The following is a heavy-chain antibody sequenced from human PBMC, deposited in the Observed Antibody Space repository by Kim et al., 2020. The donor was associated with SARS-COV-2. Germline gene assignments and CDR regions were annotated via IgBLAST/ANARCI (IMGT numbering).Heavy chain of an antibody. Sequence: SETLSLTCTVSGGSISSGGYHWSWIRQHSGKGLEWIGYIYYSGSIYYNPSLKSRVTISVDTSKNQFSLKLNSVTAADTAVYYCARVRPTEGVDYWGQGTLVIVSS. D-gene: IGHD1-26*01. CDR2: IYYSGSI. J-gene: IGHJ4*02. CDR1: GGSISSGGYH. CDR3: ARVRPTEGVDY. V-gene: IGHV4-31*03.